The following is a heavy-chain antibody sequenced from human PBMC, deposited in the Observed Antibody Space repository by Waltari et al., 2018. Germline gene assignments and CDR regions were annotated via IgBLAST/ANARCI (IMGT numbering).Heavy chain of an antibody. CDR1: GYTFTGYY. D-gene: IGHD4-4*01. Sequence: QVQLVQSGAEVKKPGASVKVSCKASGYTFTGYYMHWVRQAPGQGLEWMGRINPNSGGTNYAQKFQGRVTMTRDTSISTAYMELSRLRSDDTAVYYCARFRHSNYSYYYYYYGMDVWGQGTTVIVSS. J-gene: IGHJ6*02. CDR2: INPNSGGT. V-gene: IGHV1-2*06. CDR3: ARFRHSNYSYYYYYYGMDV.